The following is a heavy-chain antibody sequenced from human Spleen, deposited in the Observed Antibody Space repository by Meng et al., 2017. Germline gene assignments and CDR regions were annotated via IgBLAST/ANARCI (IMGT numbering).Heavy chain of an antibody. V-gene: IGHV4-39*07. Sequence: LQQSAPGLVKPSETLSLTCAVSGGSISSGRYYWNWIRQAPGKGLEWIGSVYYSGITYYNPSLESRVTISVDTSKNQFSLKLSSVTAADTAVYYCARAGGSSWGQGTLVTVSS. CDR3: ARAGGSS. D-gene: IGHD6-13*01. CDR2: VYYSGIT. J-gene: IGHJ4*02. CDR1: GGSISSGRYY.